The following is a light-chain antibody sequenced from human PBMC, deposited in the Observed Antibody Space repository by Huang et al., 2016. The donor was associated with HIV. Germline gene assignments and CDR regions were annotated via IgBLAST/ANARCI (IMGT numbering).Light chain of an antibody. Sequence: EIVLTQSPATLSLSPGERATLSCRASQSVSSYLAWYQQKPGQAPRLLIYDASNRATGIPARFRGSGSGTDVTLTISSLAPEDFAVYYCQQRSNWPLCTFGQGTKLEIK. V-gene: IGKV3-11*01. J-gene: IGKJ2*02. CDR1: QSVSSY. CDR3: QQRSNWPLCT. CDR2: DAS.